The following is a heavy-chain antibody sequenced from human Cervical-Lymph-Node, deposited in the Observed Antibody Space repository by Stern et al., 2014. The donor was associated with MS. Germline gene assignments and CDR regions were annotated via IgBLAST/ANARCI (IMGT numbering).Heavy chain of an antibody. CDR1: GGSVTSSSFY. Sequence: QVQLQESGPGLVKSSETLSLTCIVSGGSVTSSSFYWSWIRQPPGKGLEWIGYFHHSGYANYNPSLKSRVRISLDTSKNQFSLKLTSVTTADTAVYYCAREHTNAYRRIGDVFDFWGQGTMVTVSS. J-gene: IGHJ3*01. V-gene: IGHV4-61*01. D-gene: IGHD2-8*01. CDR3: AREHTNAYRRIGDVFDF. CDR2: FHHSGYA.